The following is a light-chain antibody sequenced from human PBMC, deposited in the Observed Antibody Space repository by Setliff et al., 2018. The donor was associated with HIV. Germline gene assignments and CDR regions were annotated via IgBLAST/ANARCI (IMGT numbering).Light chain of an antibody. V-gene: IGLV3-21*04. J-gene: IGLJ2*01. Sequence: SYELTQPPSVSVAPGRTARITCGGNNVGGKSVHWYQQKPGQAPVLVIYYDRDRPSGIPERFSGSKSGNTATLTISRVEAGDEADYYCQVWDSSSAVVFGGGTKVTVL. CDR1: NVGGKS. CDR2: YDR. CDR3: QVWDSSSAVV.